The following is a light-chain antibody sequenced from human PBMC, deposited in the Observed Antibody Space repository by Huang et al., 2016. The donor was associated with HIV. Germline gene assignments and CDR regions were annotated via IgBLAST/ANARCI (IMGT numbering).Light chain of an antibody. J-gene: IGKJ4*01. CDR1: QSVGNY. V-gene: IGKV3-11*01. CDR3: QQRSSGVT. CDR2: DTS. Sequence: IVLTQSPATLSWYPGERVTLSCRASQSVGNYIAWYQQHPGQSPKLLIYDTSTRATGTPVRFSGSGSGTDFTLTISSLESEDFVVYYCQQRSSGVTFGGGTKV.